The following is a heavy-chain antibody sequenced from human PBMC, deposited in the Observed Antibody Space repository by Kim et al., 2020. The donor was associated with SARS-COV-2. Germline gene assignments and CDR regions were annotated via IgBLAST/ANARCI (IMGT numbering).Heavy chain of an antibody. D-gene: IGHD1-26*01. Sequence: SVKVSCKASGGTFSSYAISWVRQAPGQGLEWMGGIIPIFGTANYAQKFQGRVTITADESTSTAYMELSSLRSEDTAVYYCARGPYSGSYGYYYYGMDVWRQATTVTVSS. CDR3: ARGPYSGSYGYYYYGMDV. CDR1: GGTFSSYA. CDR2: IIPIFGTA. J-gene: IGHJ6*02. V-gene: IGHV1-69*13.